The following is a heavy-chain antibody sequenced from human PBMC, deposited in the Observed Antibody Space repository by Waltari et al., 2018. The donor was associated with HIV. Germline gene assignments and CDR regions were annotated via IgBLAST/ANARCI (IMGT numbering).Heavy chain of an antibody. CDR2: INTDETIR. CDR1: GFTFSNYW. V-gene: IGHV3-74*01. Sequence: VQLVESGGDLAQPGGCLGLSCVASGFTFSNYWMHWVRQVPGKRLVWVAHINTDETIRTYAENVKGRFTISRDNGKNTLYLQMNSLRVEDTAVYYCVSSGLDVWGQGTTVNVSS. J-gene: IGHJ6*02. CDR3: VSSGLDV.